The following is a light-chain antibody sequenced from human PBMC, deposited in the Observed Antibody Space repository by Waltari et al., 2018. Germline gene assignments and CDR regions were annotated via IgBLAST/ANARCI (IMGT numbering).Light chain of an antibody. CDR1: QSISSW. CDR2: KAS. CDR3: QQYNGYWT. Sequence: DIQMTQSPSTLSASVGDRVTITCRASQSISSWLAWYQQKPGTAPKLLIYKASTLESGVPTRVSGSGSRTEFTLTINSLQPDDFATYYCQQYNGYWTFGQGTKVEIK. V-gene: IGKV1-5*03. J-gene: IGKJ1*01.